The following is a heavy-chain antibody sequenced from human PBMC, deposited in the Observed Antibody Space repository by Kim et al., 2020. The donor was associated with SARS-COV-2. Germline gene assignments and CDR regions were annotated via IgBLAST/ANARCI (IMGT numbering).Heavy chain of an antibody. CDR3: AKDAIKTYYYDSSGYYAAIQPFKD. J-gene: IGHJ4*02. Sequence: GGSLRLSCAASGFTFSSYAMSWVRQAPGKGLEWVSAISGSGGSTYYADSVKGRFTISRDNSKNTLYLQMNSLRAEDTAVYYCAKDAIKTYYYDSSGYYAAIQPFKDWGQGTLVTVSS. CDR2: ISGSGGST. CDR1: GFTFSSYA. V-gene: IGHV3-23*01. D-gene: IGHD3-22*01.